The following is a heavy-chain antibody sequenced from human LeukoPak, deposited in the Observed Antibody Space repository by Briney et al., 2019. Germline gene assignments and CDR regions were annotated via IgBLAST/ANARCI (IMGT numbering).Heavy chain of an antibody. Sequence: GSLRLSCVASGFTFSYYAMHWVRQAPGKGLGWVAVISYDGSNKYYADSVKGRFTISRDNSKNTLHLQMNSLRAEDTAVYYCARYYDSSGIFDYWGQGTLVTVSS. CDR1: GFTFSYYA. CDR3: ARYYDSSGIFDY. D-gene: IGHD3-22*01. CDR2: ISYDGSNK. V-gene: IGHV3-30-3*01. J-gene: IGHJ4*02.